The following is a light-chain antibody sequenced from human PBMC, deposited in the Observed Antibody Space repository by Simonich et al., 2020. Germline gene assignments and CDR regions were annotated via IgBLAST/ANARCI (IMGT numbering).Light chain of an antibody. J-gene: IGKJ5*01. CDR2: WAS. CDR3: QQYYSTSIT. CDR1: QSVLYSSNNKNY. Sequence: DIVMTQSPDSLAVSLGERATINCKSSQSVLYSSNNKNYLAWYQQKPGPPPKLLIYWASTRESGVPDRFSGSGSGTDFTLTISSLQAEDVAVYYCQQYYSTSITFGPGTRLEIK. V-gene: IGKV4-1*01.